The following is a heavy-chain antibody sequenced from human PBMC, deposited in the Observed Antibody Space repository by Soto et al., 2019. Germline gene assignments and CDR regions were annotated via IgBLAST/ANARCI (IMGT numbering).Heavy chain of an antibody. D-gene: IGHD6-6*01. J-gene: IGHJ4*02. CDR3: AILSN. V-gene: IGHV3-53*01. Sequence: PGGSPRLSCAASGFTVSSNYMNWVRQAPGKGLEWLSIIYSDGTTYYADSVKGRFTISRDNFKNTLYLQMNNLRAEDTAVYYCAILSNWGQGTLVTVSS. CDR2: IYSDGTT. CDR1: GFTVSSNY.